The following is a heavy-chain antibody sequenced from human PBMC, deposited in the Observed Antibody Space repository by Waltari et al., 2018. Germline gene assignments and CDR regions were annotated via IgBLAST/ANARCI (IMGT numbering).Heavy chain of an antibody. CDR3: ARPRLGPYGSRSSDSFDI. Sequence: EVQLVQSGAEVKKPGESLKISCKGSGYSFINYWIGWVRQMPGKGLEWMGITYPEGAGTGYSPSFRGQVTTSADKSIKTAYLQWSSLRASDTAMYYCARPRLGPYGSRSSDSFDIWGQGTMVTVSS. CDR2: TYPEGAGT. D-gene: IGHD3-10*01. CDR1: GYSFINYW. J-gene: IGHJ3*02. V-gene: IGHV5-51*01.